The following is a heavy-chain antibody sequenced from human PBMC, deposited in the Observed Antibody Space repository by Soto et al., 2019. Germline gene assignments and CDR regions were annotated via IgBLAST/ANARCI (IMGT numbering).Heavy chain of an antibody. Sequence: EVQLVESGGGLVKPGGSLRLSCAASGFTFSSYSMNWVRQAPGKGLEWISSISSSGSYMYYADSVKGRFTISRDYAKKALHLQMDSLMAEDTAIYYSARFPGGQSWPHAPNWFDPWGQGTLVTVSS. CDR3: ARFPGGQSWPHAPNWFDP. CDR2: ISSSGSYM. V-gene: IGHV3-21*01. CDR1: GFTFSSYS. D-gene: IGHD2-15*01. J-gene: IGHJ5*02.